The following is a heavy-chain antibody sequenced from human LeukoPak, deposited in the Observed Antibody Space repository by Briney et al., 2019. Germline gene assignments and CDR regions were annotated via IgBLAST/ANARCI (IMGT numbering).Heavy chain of an antibody. D-gene: IGHD3-10*01. CDR3: ARELLWFGTYYYGMDV. J-gene: IGHJ6*02. CDR1: GGSISSYY. Sequence: PSETLSLTCSVSGGSISSYYWSWIRQPAGKGLEWIGRIYTSGSTNYNPSLKSRVTMSVDTSNNQFSLKLSSVTAADTAVYYCARELLWFGTYYYGMDVWGQGTTVTVSS. CDR2: IYTSGST. V-gene: IGHV4-4*07.